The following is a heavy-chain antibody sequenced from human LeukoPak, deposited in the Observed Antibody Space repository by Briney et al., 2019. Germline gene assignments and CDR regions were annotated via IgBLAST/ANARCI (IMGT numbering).Heavy chain of an antibody. V-gene: IGHV3-7*01. CDR3: ARGFQSGGSPV. J-gene: IGHJ4*02. CDR2: IKKDGSEK. CDR1: GFTFSAYS. Sequence: GESLRLSCAPSGFTFSAYSLSWVRQAPGKGVEGVAKIKKDGSEKDYVDSVKGRFTISRDNDKGSLYLQLNSLRVEDTAIYYCARGFQSGGSPVWGQGTLVTVSS. D-gene: IGHD2-15*01.